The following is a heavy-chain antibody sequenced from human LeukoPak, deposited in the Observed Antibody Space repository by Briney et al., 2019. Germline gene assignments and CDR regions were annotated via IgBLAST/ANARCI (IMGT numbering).Heavy chain of an antibody. D-gene: IGHD1-26*01. CDR3: ARAGRANWFDP. Sequence: PSETLSLTCTVSGGSISSYYWSWIRQPPGKGPEWIGYIYYSGSTNYNPSLKSRVTMSVDKSKNQLSLKLRSVTAADTAVYYCARAGRANWFDPWGQGTLVTVSS. V-gene: IGHV4-59*12. CDR1: GGSISSYY. CDR2: IYYSGST. J-gene: IGHJ5*02.